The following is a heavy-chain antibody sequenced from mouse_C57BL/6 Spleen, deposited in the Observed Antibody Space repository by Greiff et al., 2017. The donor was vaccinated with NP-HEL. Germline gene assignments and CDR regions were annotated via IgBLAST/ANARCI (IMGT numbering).Heavy chain of an antibody. Sequence: VQLQQSGAELVRPGTSVKLSCKASGYTFTSYWMHWVKQRPGQGLEWIGVIDPSDSYTNYNQKFKGKATLTVDTSSSTAYMQLSSLTSEDSAVYYCASDPYYYGISYNAMDYWGQGTSVTVSS. CDR3: ASDPYYYGISYNAMDY. CDR2: IDPSDSYT. V-gene: IGHV1-59*01. J-gene: IGHJ4*01. CDR1: GYTFTSYW. D-gene: IGHD1-1*01.